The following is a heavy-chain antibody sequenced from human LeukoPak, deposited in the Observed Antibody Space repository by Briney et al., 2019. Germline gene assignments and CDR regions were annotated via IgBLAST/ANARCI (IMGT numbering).Heavy chain of an antibody. V-gene: IGHV1-2*02. Sequence: ASVKVSCKASGYTFTSYYMHWVRQAPGQGLEWMGWINPNSGGTNYAQKFQGRVTMTRDTSISTAYMELSRLRSDDTAVYYCARVPLIAAAGRYWFDPWGQGTLVTVSS. J-gene: IGHJ5*02. CDR3: ARVPLIAAAGRYWFDP. CDR1: GYTFTSYY. D-gene: IGHD6-13*01. CDR2: INPNSGGT.